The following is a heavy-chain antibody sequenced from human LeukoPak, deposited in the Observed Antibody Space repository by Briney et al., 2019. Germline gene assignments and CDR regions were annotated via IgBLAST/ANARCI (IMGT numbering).Heavy chain of an antibody. CDR3: ARDQYFSEGVVDP. CDR1: GGSFSGYY. D-gene: IGHD3-22*01. V-gene: IGHV4-34*01. CDR2: INHSGST. Sequence: SETLSLTCAVYGGSFSGYYWSWIRQPPGKGLEWIGEINHSGSTNYNPSLKSRVTISMDTSKNQFSLKLSSVTAADTAVYYCARDQYFSEGVVDPWGQGTLVTVSS. J-gene: IGHJ5*02.